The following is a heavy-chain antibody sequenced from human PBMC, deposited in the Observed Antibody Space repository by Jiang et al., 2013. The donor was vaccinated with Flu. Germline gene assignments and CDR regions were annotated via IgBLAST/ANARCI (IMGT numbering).Heavy chain of an antibody. CDR2: IYYSGST. D-gene: IGHD2-2*01. Sequence: LLKPSETLSLTCTVSGGSISSSSYYWGWIRQPPGKGLEWIGSIYYSGSTYYNPSLKSRVTISVDTSKNQFSLKLSSVTAADTAVYYCARVGYQPLLLREVWGQGTLVTVSS. CDR3: ARVGYQPLLLREV. J-gene: IGHJ4*02. V-gene: IGHV4-39*07. CDR1: GGSISSSSYY.